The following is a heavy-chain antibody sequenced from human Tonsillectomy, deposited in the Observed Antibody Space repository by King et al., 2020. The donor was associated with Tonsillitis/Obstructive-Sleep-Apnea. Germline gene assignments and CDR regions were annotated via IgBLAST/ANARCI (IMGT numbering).Heavy chain of an antibody. Sequence: VQLVESGGGLVQPGGSLRLSCAASGLTFSSYAMSWVRQAPGKGLEWVSAISGSGGSTYYADSVKGRFTISRDNSKNTLYLQTNSLRAEDTAVYYCADDVTSYADISVACDIWGQGTMVTVS. CDR3: ADDVTSYADISVACDI. CDR2: ISGSGGST. D-gene: IGHD3-9*01. CDR1: GLTFSSYA. J-gene: IGHJ3*02. V-gene: IGHV3-23*04.